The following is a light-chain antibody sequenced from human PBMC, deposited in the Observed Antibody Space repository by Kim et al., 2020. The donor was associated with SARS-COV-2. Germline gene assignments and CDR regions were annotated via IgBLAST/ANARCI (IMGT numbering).Light chain of an antibody. CDR2: GAA. CDR1: HGVTTH. J-gene: IGKJ1*01. V-gene: IGKV3-15*01. CDR3: HQYNSWPT. Sequence: SVSPGERAYLSCRAGHGVTTHLAWYKQKPGQDPRRLIYGAATRATGVPARFSGSGSGTEFTLTISSLQSEDFAVYICHQYNSWPTFGQGTKVEIK.